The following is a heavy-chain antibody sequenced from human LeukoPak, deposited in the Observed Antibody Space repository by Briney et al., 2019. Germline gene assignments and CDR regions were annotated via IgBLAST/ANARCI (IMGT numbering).Heavy chain of an antibody. CDR1: GFTFKSYW. CDR3: ARSTSQGFDY. V-gene: IGHV3-74*01. Sequence: PGGSLRLSCAASGFTFKSYWMHWVRQAPGKGLVWVSLFKTDGSTTRYADSVKGRFTISRDNAKNTLYLQMNSLRAEDTAVYYCARSTSQGFDYWGQGTPVIVSS. J-gene: IGHJ4*02. CDR2: FKTDGSTT.